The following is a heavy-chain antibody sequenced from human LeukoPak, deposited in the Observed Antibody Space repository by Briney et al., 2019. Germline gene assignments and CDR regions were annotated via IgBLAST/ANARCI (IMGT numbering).Heavy chain of an antibody. D-gene: IGHD5-24*01. CDR3: ARDKGYHDGFYYYYYMDV. CDR1: GFAFSDYY. V-gene: IGHV3-11*04. J-gene: IGHJ6*03. Sequence: GGSLRLSCAASGFAFSDYYMSWIRQAPGKGLEWVSYISSSGSSIYYADSVKGRFTISRDNAKNSLYLQMNSLRAEDTAVYYCARDKGYHDGFYYYYYMDVWGKGTTVTVSS. CDR2: ISSSGSSI.